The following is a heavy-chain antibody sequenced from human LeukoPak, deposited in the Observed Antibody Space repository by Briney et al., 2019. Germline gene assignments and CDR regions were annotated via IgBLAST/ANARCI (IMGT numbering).Heavy chain of an antibody. Sequence: PGGSLRLSCAASGFTFSSHRMNWVRQAPGKGREWVSSISGSSTYIYYADSVKGRFTISRDNANNSLYLQMNSLRADDTAVYYCARAALAAPDYWGQGTLVTVSS. J-gene: IGHJ4*02. CDR3: ARAALAAPDY. CDR1: GFTFSSHR. V-gene: IGHV3-21*01. CDR2: ISGSSTYI. D-gene: IGHD6-19*01.